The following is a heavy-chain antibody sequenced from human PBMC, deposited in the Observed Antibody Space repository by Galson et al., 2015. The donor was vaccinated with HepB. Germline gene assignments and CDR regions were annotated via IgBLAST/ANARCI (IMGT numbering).Heavy chain of an antibody. Sequence: SVKVSCKASGYTFTDNYVHWVRQAPGQGLESVGWINPKSGAATSAQKFQGRVTVTTDTSITTAYMELSSLRSDDTAVYYCATLAAVRPIDYWGQGTLVTVSS. J-gene: IGHJ4*02. V-gene: IGHV1-2*02. CDR1: GYTFTDNY. D-gene: IGHD6-13*01. CDR3: ATLAAVRPIDY. CDR2: INPKSGAA.